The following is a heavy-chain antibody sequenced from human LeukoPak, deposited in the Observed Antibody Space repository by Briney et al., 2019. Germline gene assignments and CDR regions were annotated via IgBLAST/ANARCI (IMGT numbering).Heavy chain of an antibody. CDR1: GYSFTSYW. V-gene: IGHV5-51*01. CDR2: IYPGDSDT. J-gene: IGHJ4*02. D-gene: IGHD3-22*01. Sequence: GESLKISCKGSGYSFTSYWIGWVRQMPGKGLEWMGIIYPGDSDTRYSPSFQGQVTISADKSISTAYLQWSSLKASDTAMYYCARQIFYYYDSSGYCLDYWGQGTLVTVSS. CDR3: ARQIFYYYDSSGYCLDY.